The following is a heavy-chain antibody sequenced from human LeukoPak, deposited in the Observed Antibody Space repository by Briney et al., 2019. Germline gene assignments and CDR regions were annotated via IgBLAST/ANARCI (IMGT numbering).Heavy chain of an antibody. D-gene: IGHD6-13*01. CDR1: GGSISIYY. J-gene: IGHJ4*02. CDR3: ATTDSSSWSIDY. V-gene: IGHV4-59*01. CDR2: IYYSGST. Sequence: PSETLSPTCTVSGGSISIYYWSWIRQPPGKGLEWIGYIYYSGSTNYNPSLKSRVTISVDTSKNQFSLKLSSVTAADTAVYYCATTDSSSWSIDYWGQGTLVTVSS.